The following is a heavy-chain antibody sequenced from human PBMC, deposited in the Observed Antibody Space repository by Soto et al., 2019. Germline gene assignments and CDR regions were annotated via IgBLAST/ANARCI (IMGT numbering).Heavy chain of an antibody. V-gene: IGHV3-64*01. J-gene: IGHJ2*01. CDR3: ARRNWYFDL. CDR2: ISSNGGST. Sequence: GGSLRLSCAASGFTFSSYAMRWVRQAPGKGLEYVSAISSNGGSTYYANSVKGRFTISRDNSKNTLYLQMGSLRAEDMAVYYCARRNWYFDLWGRSTLVTVSS. CDR1: GFTFSSYA.